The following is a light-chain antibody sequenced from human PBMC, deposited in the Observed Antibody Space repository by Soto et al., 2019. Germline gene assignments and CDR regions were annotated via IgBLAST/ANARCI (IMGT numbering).Light chain of an antibody. CDR2: GNT. CDR3: QSYDSSLRGSV. J-gene: IGLJ2*01. CDR1: NSNIGAGYD. Sequence: QLVLTQPPSMSGAPGQRVTISCTGSNSNIGAGYDVHWYQQLPGTAPKLLLYGNTNRPSGVPDRFSGSKSGTSASLAITGLQADDEADYYCQSYDSSLRGSVFGGGPKITVL. V-gene: IGLV1-40*01.